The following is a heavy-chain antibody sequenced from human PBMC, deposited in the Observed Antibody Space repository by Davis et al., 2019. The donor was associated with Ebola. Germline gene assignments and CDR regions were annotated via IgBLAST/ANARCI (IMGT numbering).Heavy chain of an antibody. CDR2: ISSSSSTI. Sequence: GESLKISCAASGFTFSSYSMTWVRQAPGKGLEWVSYISSSSSTIYYADSVKGRFTISRDNAKSSLYLQMNSLRDEDTAVYYCARDRAVKMATTWDVWGQGTTVTVSS. V-gene: IGHV3-48*02. CDR1: GFTFSSYS. D-gene: IGHD5-24*01. J-gene: IGHJ6*02. CDR3: ARDRAVKMATTWDV.